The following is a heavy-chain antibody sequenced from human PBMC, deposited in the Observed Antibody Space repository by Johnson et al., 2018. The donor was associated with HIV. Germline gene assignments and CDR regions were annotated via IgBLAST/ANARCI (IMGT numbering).Heavy chain of an antibody. J-gene: IGHJ3*02. CDR1: GFSISSNY. CDR2: IYRAGST. V-gene: IGHV3-66*01. Sequence: VQLVESGGGLVQPGGSLRLSCAASGFSISSNYMSWIRQAPGKGLEWVSVIYRAGSTYYADSVKDRFTISRDISKNTIYLQMNSLRAEDTAMYYCARGSYNFWSGEREAFDIWGQGTMVTVSS. D-gene: IGHD3-3*01. CDR3: ARGSYNFWSGEREAFDI.